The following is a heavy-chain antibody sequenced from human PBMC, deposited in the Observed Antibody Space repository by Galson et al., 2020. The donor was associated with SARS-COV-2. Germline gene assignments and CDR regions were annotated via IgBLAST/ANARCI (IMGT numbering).Heavy chain of an antibody. V-gene: IGHV3-48*03. CDR3: ARDEISLTTVVTPHEY. CDR1: GFTFRNFA. J-gene: IGHJ4*02. D-gene: IGHD4-4*01. CDR2: ISSSGSTI. Sequence: GGSLRLSCAASGFTFRNFAMNWVRQAPGKGLEWVSYISSSGSTIYYADSVKGRFTISRDNAKNSLYLQMNSLRAEDTAVYYCARDEISLTTVVTPHEYWGQGTLVTVSS.